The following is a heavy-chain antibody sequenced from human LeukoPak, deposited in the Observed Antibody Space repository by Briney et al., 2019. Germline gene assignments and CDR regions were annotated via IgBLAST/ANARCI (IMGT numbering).Heavy chain of an antibody. CDR2: ISRSSSMI. Sequence: GGSLRLSCAASGFTFSRYSMNWVRQAPGKGLEWVSYISRSSSMINYADSVKGRFTVSRDNARNSLYLQMNSLRDEDTAVYYCARDYYYGSSGDYYAMDVRGQGTTVTVSS. D-gene: IGHD3-22*01. J-gene: IGHJ6*02. CDR1: GFTFSRYS. CDR3: ARDYYYGSSGDYYAMDV. V-gene: IGHV3-48*02.